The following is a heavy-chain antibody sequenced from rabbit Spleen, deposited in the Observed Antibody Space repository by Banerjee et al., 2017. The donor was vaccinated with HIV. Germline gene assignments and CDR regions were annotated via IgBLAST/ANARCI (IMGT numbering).Heavy chain of an antibody. CDR3: ARGAGDTWYAGGL. D-gene: IGHD2-1*01. CDR1: GFSFIAGYY. CDR2: IHAAGVNNI. Sequence: QSLGESGGDLVKPGASLTLTCTASGFSFIAGYYMCWVRQAPGKGLEWIACIHAAGVNNIYYANWAKGRFTISKTSSTTVILQMTSLTAADTATYFCARGAGDTWYAGGLWGPGTLVTVS. V-gene: IGHV1S40*01. J-gene: IGHJ6*01.